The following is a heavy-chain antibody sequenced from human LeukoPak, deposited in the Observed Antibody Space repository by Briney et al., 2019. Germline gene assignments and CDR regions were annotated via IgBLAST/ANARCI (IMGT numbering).Heavy chain of an antibody. CDR1: GYTFTDYY. CDR2: INPNSGGT. V-gene: IGHV1-2*02. J-gene: IGHJ4*02. CDR3: ARRHNILGHIDY. D-gene: IGHD2-15*01. Sequence: ASVKVSCKPSGYTFTDYYMHWVRQAPGQGLEWMGWINPNSGGTNYAQKFQGRVTMTRDTSISTAYMELSRLRSDDTAVYYCARRHNILGHIDYWGQGTLVTVSS.